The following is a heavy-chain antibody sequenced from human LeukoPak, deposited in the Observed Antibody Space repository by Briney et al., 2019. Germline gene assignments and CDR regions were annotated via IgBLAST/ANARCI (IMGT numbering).Heavy chain of an antibody. CDR3: AKQWRRTYAFDI. D-gene: IGHD2-8*01. Sequence: GGSLRLSCAASGFTFDDYAMHWVRQAPGKGLEWVSGISWNSGSIGYADSVKGRFTISRDNAKNSLCLQMNSLRAEDTALYYCAKQWRRTYAFDIWGQGTMVTVSS. CDR2: ISWNSGSI. CDR1: GFTFDDYA. V-gene: IGHV3-9*01. J-gene: IGHJ3*02.